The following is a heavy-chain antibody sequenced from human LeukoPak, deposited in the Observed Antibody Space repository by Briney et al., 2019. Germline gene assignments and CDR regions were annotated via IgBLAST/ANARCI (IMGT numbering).Heavy chain of an antibody. J-gene: IGHJ4*02. CDR1: GFTFSSYA. CDR3: AKEGCSSTSCYPLGY. CDR2: ISGSGGST. D-gene: IGHD2-2*01. Sequence: GGSLRLSXAASGFTFSSYAMSWVRQAPGKGLEWVSAISGSGGSTYYADSVKGRFTISRDNSKNTLYLQMNSLRAEDTAVYYCAKEGCSSTSCYPLGYWGQGTLVTVSS. V-gene: IGHV3-23*01.